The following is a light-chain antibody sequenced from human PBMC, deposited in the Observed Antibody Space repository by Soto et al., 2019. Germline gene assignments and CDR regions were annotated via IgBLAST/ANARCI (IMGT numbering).Light chain of an antibody. CDR1: QSVSSSY. CDR2: GAS. J-gene: IGKJ5*01. V-gene: IGKV3D-20*02. Sequence: EKVFTQSPGTVSLSPGERATPSCRTSQSVSSSYLAWYQQKPGQAPRLLIYGASSRATGIPDRFSGSGSGTDFTLTISRLEPEDFAVYYCQQRSNWPITFGQGTRLEI. CDR3: QQRSNWPIT.